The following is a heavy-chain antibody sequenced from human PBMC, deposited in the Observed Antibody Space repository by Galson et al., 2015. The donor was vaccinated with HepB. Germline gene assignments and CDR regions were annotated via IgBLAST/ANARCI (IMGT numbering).Heavy chain of an antibody. D-gene: IGHD3-22*01. CDR2: FDPEDGET. CDR3: ATSYDVRWYFDY. V-gene: IGHV1-24*01. CDR1: GYTLTELS. Sequence: SVKVSCKVSGYTLTELSMHWVRQAPGKGLEWMGGFDPEDGETIYAQKFQGRVTMTEDTSTDTAYMELSSLRSEDTAVYYCATSYDVRWYFDYWGQGTLVTVSS. J-gene: IGHJ4*02.